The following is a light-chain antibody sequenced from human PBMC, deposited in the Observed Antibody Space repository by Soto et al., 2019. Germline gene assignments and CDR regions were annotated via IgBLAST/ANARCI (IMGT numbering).Light chain of an antibody. Sequence: DIQMTQSPSSLSASVGDRVTITCRASQSISSYVNWYQEKPGKAPKLLIYAASSLQSGVPSRFSGSGSGTDFTLTISSLQPEDFATYDCQQSYSTAWTFGQGTKVDIK. V-gene: IGKV1-39*01. CDR1: QSISSY. J-gene: IGKJ1*01. CDR2: AAS. CDR3: QQSYSTAWT.